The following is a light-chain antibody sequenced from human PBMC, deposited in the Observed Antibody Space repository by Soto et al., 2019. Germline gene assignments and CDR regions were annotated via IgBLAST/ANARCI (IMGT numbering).Light chain of an antibody. CDR3: SSYTPSAPYV. CDR2: EVT. V-gene: IGLV2-14*01. J-gene: IGLJ1*01. CDR1: SSDVGAYNF. Sequence: QSALTQPASVSGSPGQSITISCTGTSSDVGAYNFVSWYQHHPGRAPKLIIYEVTIRPSGVSNRFSGSKSGNTASLTISGLQAEDEADYYCSSYTPSAPYVFGSGTKLTV.